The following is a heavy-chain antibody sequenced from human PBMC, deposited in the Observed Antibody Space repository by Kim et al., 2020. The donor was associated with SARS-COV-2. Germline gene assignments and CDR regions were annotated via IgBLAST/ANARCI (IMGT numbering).Heavy chain of an antibody. Sequence: GGSLRLSCVASGFTLRNSELYWVRQAPGKGLEWVSYISGTGGTIYYADSVKGRFTISRDNAKDSLYLQMASLRAEDTAVYYCARDGYNLWGQGTLVTVPS. CDR3: ARDGYNL. J-gene: IGHJ5*02. CDR1: GFTLRNSE. CDR2: ISGTGGTI. V-gene: IGHV3-48*03. D-gene: IGHD5-18*01.